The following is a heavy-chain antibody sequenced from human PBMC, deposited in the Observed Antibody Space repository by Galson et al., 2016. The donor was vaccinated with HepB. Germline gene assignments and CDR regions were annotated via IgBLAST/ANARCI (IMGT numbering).Heavy chain of an antibody. CDR1: GLIISTNY. CDR3: AKVATPNRNYENWFDS. V-gene: IGHV3-53*01. J-gene: IGHJ5*01. Sequence: SLRLSCAVSGLIISTNYMSWVRQAPGSGLEWVSVIYGGGSTFYADSVKGRFTISRDNSKNTLNLQMNSLRAEDTAVYYCAKVATPNRNYENWFDSWGQGTLVTASS. CDR2: IYGGGST. D-gene: IGHD4-11*01.